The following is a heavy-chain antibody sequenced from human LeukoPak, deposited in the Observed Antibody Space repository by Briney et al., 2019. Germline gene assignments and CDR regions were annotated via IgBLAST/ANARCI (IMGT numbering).Heavy chain of an antibody. CDR3: AKDIHSIHLWPHFDY. J-gene: IGHJ4*02. CDR1: GFTFSSYG. Sequence: GGSLRLSCAASGFTFSSYGMHWVRQAPGKGLEWVSAISGSGGSTYYADSVKGRFTISRDNSKNTLYLQMNSLRAEDTAVYYCAKDIHSIHLWPHFDYWGQGTLVTVPS. V-gene: IGHV3-23*01. CDR2: ISGSGGST. D-gene: IGHD5-18*01.